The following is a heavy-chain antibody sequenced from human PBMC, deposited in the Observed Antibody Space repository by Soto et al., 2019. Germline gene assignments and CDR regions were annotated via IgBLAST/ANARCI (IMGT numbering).Heavy chain of an antibody. CDR1: GYTFTSYD. D-gene: IGHD2-8*01. J-gene: IGHJ6*03. V-gene: IGHV1-8*01. CDR3: AICVGYCTNGVCYWNYYYYMDV. CDR2: MNPNSGNT. Sequence: ASVKVSCKASGYTFTSYDINWVRQATGQGLEWMGWMNPNSGNTGYAQKLQGRVTMTRNTSISTAYMELSSLRSEDTAVYYCAICVGYCTNGVCYWNYYYYMDVWGKGTTVTVSS.